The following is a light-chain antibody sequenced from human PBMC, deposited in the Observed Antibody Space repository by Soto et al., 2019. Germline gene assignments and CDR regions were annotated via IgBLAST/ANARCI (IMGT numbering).Light chain of an antibody. CDR2: KAS. CDR1: PSINDW. V-gene: IGKV1-5*03. Sequence: DIQMTQSPSTLSASVGDRVTITCRASPSINDWVAWYQQKPGRAPKFLIYKASNLEIGVPSRFRGSGSGTEFTLTISSLQPDAFATYDCQPWHGFSWKFGKGTKVESK. CDR3: QPWHGFSWK. J-gene: IGKJ1*01.